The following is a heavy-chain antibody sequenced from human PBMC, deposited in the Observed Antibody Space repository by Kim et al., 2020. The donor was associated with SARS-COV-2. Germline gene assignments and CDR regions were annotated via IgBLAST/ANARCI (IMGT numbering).Heavy chain of an antibody. Sequence: GGSLRLSCAASGFTFSSYAMHWVRQAPGKGLEYVSAISSNGGSTYYANSVKGRFTISRDNSKNTLYLQMGSLRAEDMAVYYCARSLLWFGELSSWGQGTL. V-gene: IGHV3-64*01. D-gene: IGHD3-10*01. CDR3: ARSLLWFGELSS. J-gene: IGHJ4*02. CDR2: ISSNGGST. CDR1: GFTFSSYA.